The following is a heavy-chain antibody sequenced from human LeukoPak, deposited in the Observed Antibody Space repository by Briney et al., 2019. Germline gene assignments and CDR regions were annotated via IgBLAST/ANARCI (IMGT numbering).Heavy chain of an antibody. CDR1: GDRVSRDGAA. CDR2: TYYTSKWFA. Sequence: SQTLSLTCAISGDRVSRDGAAWNWIRQSPSRGLEWLGRTYYTSKWFAEYAASVISRITISPDTSKNQISLQLNSVPPENPAVYFCVRGYYSYFPLDVWGQGTTVVVSS. V-gene: IGHV6-1*01. CDR3: VRGYYSYFPLDV. J-gene: IGHJ6*02.